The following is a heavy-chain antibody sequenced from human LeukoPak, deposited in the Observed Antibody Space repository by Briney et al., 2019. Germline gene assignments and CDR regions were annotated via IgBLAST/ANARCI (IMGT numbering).Heavy chain of an antibody. Sequence: ASVKVSCKASGYTLTSYYMHWVRQAPGQGLEWMGIINPSGGSTSYAQKFQGRVTMTRDTSTSTVYMELSSLRSEDTAVYYCARSGGGLTITGPYYYYGMDVWGQGTTVTVSS. D-gene: IGHD3-3*01. CDR2: INPSGGST. V-gene: IGHV1-46*01. CDR3: ARSGGGLTITGPYYYYGMDV. CDR1: GYTLTSYY. J-gene: IGHJ6*02.